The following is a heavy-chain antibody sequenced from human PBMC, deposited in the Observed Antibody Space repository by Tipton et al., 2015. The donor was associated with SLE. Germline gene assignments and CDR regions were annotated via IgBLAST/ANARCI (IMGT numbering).Heavy chain of an antibody. D-gene: IGHD2-8*01. CDR2: INHSGST. CDR1: GGSFSGYY. J-gene: IGHJ3*02. V-gene: IGHV4-34*01. Sequence: LRLSCAVYGGSFSGYYWSWIRQPPGKGLEWIGEINHSGSTNYNPSLKSRVTISVDTSKNQFSLKLSSVTAADTAVYYCARGRRYYQGDAFDIWGQGTMVTVSS. CDR3: ARGRRYYQGDAFDI.